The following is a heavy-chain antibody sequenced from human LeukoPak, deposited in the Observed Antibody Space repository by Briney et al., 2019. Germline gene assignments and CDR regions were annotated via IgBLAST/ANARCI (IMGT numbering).Heavy chain of an antibody. CDR1: GFTFSSYE. Sequence: PGGSLRLSCAASGFTFSSYEMNWVRQAPGKGLEWVSYISSSGSTIYYADSVKGRFTISRDNAKNSLYLQMNSLRAEDTALYYCARVGPSDIVVVVAATRPYYFDYWGQGTLVTVSS. CDR2: ISSSGSTI. V-gene: IGHV3-48*03. D-gene: IGHD2-15*01. CDR3: ARVGPSDIVVVVAATRPYYFDY. J-gene: IGHJ4*02.